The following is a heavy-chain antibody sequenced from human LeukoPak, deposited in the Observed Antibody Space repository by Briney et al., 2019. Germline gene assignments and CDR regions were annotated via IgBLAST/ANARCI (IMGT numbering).Heavy chain of an antibody. V-gene: IGHV3-30*04. Sequence: PGRSLRLSCAASGFTFSSYAMHWVRQAPGKGMEGVAVISYDGSNKYYADSVKGRFTISRDNSKNTLYLQMNSLRAEDTAVYYCARDTSSSWYGDRYNWFDPWGQGTLVTVSS. D-gene: IGHD6-13*01. CDR2: ISYDGSNK. CDR1: GFTFSSYA. J-gene: IGHJ5*02. CDR3: ARDTSSSWYGDRYNWFDP.